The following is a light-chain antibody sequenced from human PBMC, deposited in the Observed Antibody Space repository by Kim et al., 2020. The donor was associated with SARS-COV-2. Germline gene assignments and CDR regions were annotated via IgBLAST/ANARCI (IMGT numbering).Light chain of an antibody. Sequence: NFMLTQPHSVSESPGKTVTISCTRSSGSVGSNYVQWYQQRPGSAPTTVIYEDNQRPPGVPDRFSGSIDTSSNSASLTISGLTTEDEADYYCQSYDNNNPFIFGAGTKVTVL. CDR1: SGSVGSNY. CDR3: QSYDNNNPFI. J-gene: IGLJ1*01. CDR2: EDN. V-gene: IGLV6-57*03.